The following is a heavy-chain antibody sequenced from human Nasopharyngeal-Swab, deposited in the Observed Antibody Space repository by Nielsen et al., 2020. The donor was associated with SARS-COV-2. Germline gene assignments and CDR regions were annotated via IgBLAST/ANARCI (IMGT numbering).Heavy chain of an antibody. V-gene: IGHV3-48*03. CDR3: ARGDSSGLPQAVYGMDV. J-gene: IGHJ6*02. Sequence: SLKISCAASGFSLGSYEMNWVRQAPGKGLEWVSYIGSFGSTIYSDSVKGRITVSRDNAKNSLYLQMNSLRAEDTAVYYCARGDSSGLPQAVYGMDVWGQGTTVSVSS. CDR2: IGSFGSTI. CDR1: GFSLGSYE. D-gene: IGHD3-22*01.